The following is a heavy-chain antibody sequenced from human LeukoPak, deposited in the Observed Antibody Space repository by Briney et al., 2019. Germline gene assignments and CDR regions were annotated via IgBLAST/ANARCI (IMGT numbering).Heavy chain of an antibody. CDR1: GFSFGGYE. V-gene: IGHV3-48*03. Sequence: GGSLRLSCAASGFSFGGYEMNWVRQAPGKGLEWVSYVSSSASTIYYADSVKGRFTISRDNAKNSLYLQMNSLRAEDTGVYYCASISGGLGLAPGHWGQGTLVTVSS. CDR2: VSSSASTI. J-gene: IGHJ4*02. D-gene: IGHD3/OR15-3a*01. CDR3: ASISGGLGLAPGH.